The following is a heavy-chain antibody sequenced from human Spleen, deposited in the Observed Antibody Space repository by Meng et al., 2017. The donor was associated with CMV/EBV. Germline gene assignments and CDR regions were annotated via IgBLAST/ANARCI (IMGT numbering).Heavy chain of an antibody. CDR1: GFSLTTGGVG. J-gene: IGHJ4*02. CDR2: IYWDDDK. V-gene: IGHV2-5*02. CDR3: AHRDYCSGGTCTFDY. Sequence: GFSLTTGGVGVGWIRQPPGKALEWLELIYWDDDKRYSPSLKSRLTITKDTSKNQVVLTMTNMDPVDTATYYCAHRDYCSGGTCTFDYWGQGTLVTVSS. D-gene: IGHD2-15*01.